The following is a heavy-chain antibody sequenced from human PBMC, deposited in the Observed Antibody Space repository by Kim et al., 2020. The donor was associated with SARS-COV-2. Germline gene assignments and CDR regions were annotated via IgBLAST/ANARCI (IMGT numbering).Heavy chain of an antibody. CDR3: ARGPHIAPRYFDY. D-gene: IGHD2-21*01. CDR1: GGSISSGGHY. Sequence: SETLSLTCTVSGGSISSGGHYWSWIRQHPGKGLEWIGYIYYTGSTYYNPSLLSRATISVDTSKNQFSLKLSSVTVADSAVYYYARGPHIAPRYFDYWGQGTLVTVSS. CDR2: IYYTGST. J-gene: IGHJ4*02. V-gene: IGHV4-31*03.